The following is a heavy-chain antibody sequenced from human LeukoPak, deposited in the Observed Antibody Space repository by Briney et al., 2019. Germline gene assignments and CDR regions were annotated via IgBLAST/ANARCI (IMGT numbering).Heavy chain of an antibody. J-gene: IGHJ4*02. CDR3: ARGPNWKYGD. D-gene: IGHD1-7*01. V-gene: IGHV4-34*01. Sequence: SETLSLTCAVYGGSFSGYYWSWIRQPPGKGLEWIGEINHSGSTNYNPSLKSRVTISVDTSKNQFSLKLSSVTAADTAVYYCARGPNWKYGDWGQGTLVTVSS. CDR2: INHSGST. CDR1: GGSFSGYY.